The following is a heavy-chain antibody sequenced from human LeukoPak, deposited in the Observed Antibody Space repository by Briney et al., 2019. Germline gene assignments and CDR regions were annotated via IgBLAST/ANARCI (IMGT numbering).Heavy chain of an antibody. Sequence: GGSLRLSCAASGFTFDDYTMHWVRQAPGKGLEWVSLISWDGGSTYYADSVKGRFTTSRDNSKNSLYLQMNSLRTEDTALYYCAKGLRFLDLSYMDVWGKGTTVTVSS. J-gene: IGHJ6*03. V-gene: IGHV3-43*01. CDR3: AKGLRFLDLSYMDV. D-gene: IGHD3-3*01. CDR1: GFTFDDYT. CDR2: ISWDGGST.